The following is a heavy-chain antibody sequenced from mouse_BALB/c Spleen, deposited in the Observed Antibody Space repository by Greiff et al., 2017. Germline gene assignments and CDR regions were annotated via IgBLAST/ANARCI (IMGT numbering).Heavy chain of an antibody. CDR3: ASRGNWEGFDY. CDR1: GYTFSSYW. J-gene: IGHJ2*01. V-gene: IGHV1-9*01. Sequence: QVQLQQSGAELMKPGASVKISCKATGYTFSSYWIEWVKQRPGHGLEWIGEILPGSGSTNYNEKFKGKATFTADTSSNTAYMQLSSLTSEDSAVYYCASRGNWEGFDYWGQGTTLTVSS. CDR2: ILPGSGST. D-gene: IGHD4-1*01.